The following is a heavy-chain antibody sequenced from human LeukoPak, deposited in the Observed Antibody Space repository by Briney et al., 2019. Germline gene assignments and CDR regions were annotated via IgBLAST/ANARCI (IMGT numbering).Heavy chain of an antibody. V-gene: IGHV3-21*01. J-gene: IGHJ6*03. CDR1: RFTFSSYA. CDR2: ISSSSSYI. Sequence: GGSLRLSCAASRFTFSSYAMSWVRQAPGKGLEWVSSISSSSSYIYYADSVKGRFTISRDNSKNTLYLQMNSLRAEDTAVYYCARGGLVAATYYYYYMDVWGKGTTVTVSS. CDR3: ARGGLVAATYYYYYMDV. D-gene: IGHD2-15*01.